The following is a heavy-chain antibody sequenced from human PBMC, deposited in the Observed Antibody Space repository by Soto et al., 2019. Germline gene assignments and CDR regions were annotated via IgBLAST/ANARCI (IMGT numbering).Heavy chain of an antibody. V-gene: IGHV3-64*02. CDR3: ARGSGPTYYYYGMDV. CDR2: ISSNGGST. J-gene: IGHJ6*02. D-gene: IGHD3-10*01. Sequence: GGSLRLSCAASGFTFSSYAMHWVRQAPGKGLEYVSAISSNGGSTYYADSVEGRFTISRDNSKNTLYLQMGSLRAEDMAVYYCARGSGPTYYYYGMDVWGQGTTVTVSS. CDR1: GFTFSSYA.